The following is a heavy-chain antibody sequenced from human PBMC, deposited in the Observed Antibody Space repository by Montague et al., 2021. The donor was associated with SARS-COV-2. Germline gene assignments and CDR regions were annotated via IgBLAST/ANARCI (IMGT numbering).Heavy chain of an antibody. V-gene: IGHV4-59*13. CDR2: MYYSGST. Sequence: LRLSCTVSGGSISSYYWSWIRQPPGKGLEWIGYMYYSGSTNYNPSLKSRVTLSVDTSKNQFSLKLSSVTAVDTAVYYCARDFDYWGQGTLVTVSS. CDR3: ARDFDY. CDR1: GGSISSYY. J-gene: IGHJ4*02.